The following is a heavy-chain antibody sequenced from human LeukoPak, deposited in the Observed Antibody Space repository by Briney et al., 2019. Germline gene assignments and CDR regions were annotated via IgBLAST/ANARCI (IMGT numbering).Heavy chain of an antibody. J-gene: IGHJ3*02. D-gene: IGHD3-16*01. CDR3: ARIGGGDAFDI. V-gene: IGHV3-74*01. Sequence: GGSLRLSCAASGFTFSSYGMHWVRQAPGKGLVWVSRINSDGSSTSYADSVKGRFTISRDNAKNTLYLQMNSLRAEDTAVYYCARIGGGDAFDIWGQGTMVTVSS. CDR1: GFTFSSYG. CDR2: INSDGSST.